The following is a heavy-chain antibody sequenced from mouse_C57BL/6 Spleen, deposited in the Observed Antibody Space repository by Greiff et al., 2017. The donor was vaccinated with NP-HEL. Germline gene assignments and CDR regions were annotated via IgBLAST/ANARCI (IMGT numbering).Heavy chain of an antibody. CDR3: ARNPIYYDYDGYAMDY. CDR1: GYAFSSSW. Sequence: QVQLQQSGPELVKPGASVKISCKASGYAFSSSWMNWVKQRPGKGLEWIGRIYPGDGDTNYNGKFKGKATLTADKSSSTAYMQLSSLTSEDSAVYFCARNPIYYDYDGYAMDYWGQGTSVTVSS. D-gene: IGHD2-4*01. CDR2: IYPGDGDT. V-gene: IGHV1-82*01. J-gene: IGHJ4*01.